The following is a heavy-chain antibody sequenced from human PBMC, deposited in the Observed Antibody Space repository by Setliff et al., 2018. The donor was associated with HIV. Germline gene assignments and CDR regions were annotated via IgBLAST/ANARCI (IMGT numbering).Heavy chain of an antibody. CDR3: ARNKYNWNYSYYYGMDV. J-gene: IGHJ6*02. CDR2: IYYSGRT. V-gene: IGHV4-31*03. CDR1: GGSISSGGYY. D-gene: IGHD1-7*01. Sequence: TLSLTCTVSGGSISSGGYYWSWIRQHPGKGLEWIGYIYYSGRTYYNPLLKSRVTISVDTAKNQFSLKLSSVTAADTAVYYCARNKYNWNYSYYYGMDVWGQGTTVTVSS.